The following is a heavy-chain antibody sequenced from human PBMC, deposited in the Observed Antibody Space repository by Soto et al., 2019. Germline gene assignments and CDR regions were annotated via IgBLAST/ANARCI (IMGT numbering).Heavy chain of an antibody. D-gene: IGHD6-19*01. J-gene: IGHJ5*02. Sequence: QVQLVESGGGVVQPGRSLRLSCAASGFTFSSYAMHWVRQAPGKGLEWVAVISYDGSNKYYADSVKGRFTISRDNSKNTRYLKMNSLRAEDKGVCYCARAGYSSAWYADNWFDPWGQGTLVTVSS. CDR3: ARAGYSSAWYADNWFDP. CDR1: GFTFSSYA. CDR2: ISYDGSNK. V-gene: IGHV3-30-3*01.